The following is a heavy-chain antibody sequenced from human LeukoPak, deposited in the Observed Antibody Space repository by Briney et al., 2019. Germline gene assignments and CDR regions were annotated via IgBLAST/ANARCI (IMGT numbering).Heavy chain of an antibody. V-gene: IGHV1-69*05. CDR2: IIPIFGTA. D-gene: IGHD1-7*01. Sequence: ASVKVSCKASGGTFSSYAISWVRQAPGQGLEWMGRIIPIFGTANYAQKFQGRVTITTGESTSTAYMELSSLRSEDTAVYYCARGGLYWNSVLDYWGQGTLVTVSS. CDR3: ARGGLYWNSVLDY. CDR1: GGTFSSYA. J-gene: IGHJ4*02.